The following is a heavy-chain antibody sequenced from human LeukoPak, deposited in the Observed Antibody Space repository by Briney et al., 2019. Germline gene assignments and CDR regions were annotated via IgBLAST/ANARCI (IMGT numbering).Heavy chain of an antibody. Sequence: ASVKVSCKASGYTFTSYYMHWVRQAPGQGLEWMGIINPSGGSTSYAQKFQGRVTMTRDASTSTVYMELSSLRSEDTAVYYCARKALRSTLPYYFDYWGQGTLGTVSS. D-gene: IGHD2-2*01. J-gene: IGHJ4*02. CDR1: GYTFTSYY. V-gene: IGHV1-46*01. CDR3: ARKALRSTLPYYFDY. CDR2: INPSGGST.